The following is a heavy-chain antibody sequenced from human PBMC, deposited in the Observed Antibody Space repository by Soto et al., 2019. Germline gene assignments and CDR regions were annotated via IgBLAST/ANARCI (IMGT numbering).Heavy chain of an antibody. V-gene: IGHV3-64*01. J-gene: IGHJ4*02. Sequence: GGSLRLSCAASGFTFSSYAMHWVRQAPGKGLEYVSAISSNGGSTYYAKSVKGRFTISRDNSKNTLYLQMNSLRADDTAVYYCAGGPTQYPWLFDYWGQGTLVTVSS. CDR1: GFTFSSYA. CDR2: ISSNGGST. D-gene: IGHD6-19*01. CDR3: AGGPTQYPWLFDY.